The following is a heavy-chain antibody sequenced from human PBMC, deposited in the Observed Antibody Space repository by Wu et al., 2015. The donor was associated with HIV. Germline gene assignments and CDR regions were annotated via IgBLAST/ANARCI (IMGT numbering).Heavy chain of an antibody. J-gene: IGHJ4*02. D-gene: IGHD3-22*01. Sequence: QVQLVQSGAEVKKPGSSVKVSCKASGGTFSSYAISWVRQAPGQGLEWMGGIIPIFGTANYAQKFQGRVTITTDESTSTAYMELSSLRSEDTAVYYCARGTSFPEGWVITSEAFDYWGQGTLVTGLL. CDR3: ARGTSFPEGWVITSEAFDY. CDR2: IIPIFGTA. CDR1: GGTFSSYA. V-gene: IGHV1-69*05.